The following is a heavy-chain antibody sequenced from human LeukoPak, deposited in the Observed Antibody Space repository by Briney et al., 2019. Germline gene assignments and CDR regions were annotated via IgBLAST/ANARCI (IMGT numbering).Heavy chain of an antibody. CDR2: IRSKAYGGTT. J-gene: IGHJ4*02. Sequence: GGSLRLSCTTSGSTFGDYAMSWFRQAPGKGLEWVGFIRSKAYGGTTEYAASVKGRFTISRDDSKSIAYLQMNSLKTEDTAVYYCTGEEGGATTYWGQGTLVTVSS. V-gene: IGHV3-49*03. CDR1: GSTFGDYA. D-gene: IGHD1-26*01. CDR3: TGEEGGATTY.